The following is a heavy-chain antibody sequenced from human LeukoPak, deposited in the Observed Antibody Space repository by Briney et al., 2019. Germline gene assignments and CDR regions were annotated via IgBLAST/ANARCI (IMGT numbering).Heavy chain of an antibody. CDR3: ARGAQLTDY. CDR2: IGPDGGTT. D-gene: IGHD6-13*01. Sequence: GGSLRLSCAASGFTFYTYGMHWVRQAPGKRLEYVSGIGPDGGTTYYANSVKCRFTISRDNSKYMLYLQMGSLTADDMAVYYCARGAQLTDYWGQGTLVTVSA. CDR1: GFTFYTYG. V-gene: IGHV3-64*01. J-gene: IGHJ4*02.